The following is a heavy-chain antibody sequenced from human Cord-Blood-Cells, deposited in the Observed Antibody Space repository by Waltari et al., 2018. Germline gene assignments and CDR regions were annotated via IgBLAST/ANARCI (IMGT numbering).Heavy chain of an antibody. Sequence: QVQLVESGGGVVQPGRSLRLSCAASGFTFSSYGMHWVRQAPGKGLEWVAVISYDGSNKYYADSVKGRFTISRDNSKNTLYLQMNSLRAEDTAVYYCRVLYDAFDIWGQGTMVTVSS. J-gene: IGHJ3*02. D-gene: IGHD2-2*02. CDR2: ISYDGSNK. CDR1: GFTFSSYG. V-gene: IGHV3-30*03. CDR3: RVLYDAFDI.